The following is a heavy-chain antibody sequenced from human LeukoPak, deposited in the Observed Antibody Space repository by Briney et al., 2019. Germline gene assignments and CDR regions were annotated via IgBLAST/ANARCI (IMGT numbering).Heavy chain of an antibody. CDR1: GFSFSSYG. D-gene: IGHD3-10*02. V-gene: IGHV3-23*01. CDR2: ISVSATAT. Sequence: GGTLRLSCAASGFSFSSYGMAWVRQAPGQGLEWVAVISVSATATNYAASVKGRFTISRDDSKNTLYLQMNSLRAEDTAVYYCAELGTTMIGGVWGKGTTVTISS. J-gene: IGHJ6*04. CDR3: AELGTTMIGGV.